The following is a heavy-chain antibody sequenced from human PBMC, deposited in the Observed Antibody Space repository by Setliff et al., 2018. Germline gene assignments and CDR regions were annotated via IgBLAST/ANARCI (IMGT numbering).Heavy chain of an antibody. CDR2: IYDSEGS. D-gene: IGHD2-15*01. Sequence: SETLSLTCTVSGGSVSNSGFFWGWLRQAPGKGLEWIGNIYDSEGSNYNASLKSRLIITRDTSKNQISLKLTSVTAVDTAVYYCGRGFSRIEGWGNWFDPWGQGILVTVSS. CDR3: GRGFSRIEGWGNWFDP. CDR1: GGSVSNSGFF. V-gene: IGHV4-39*01. J-gene: IGHJ5*02.